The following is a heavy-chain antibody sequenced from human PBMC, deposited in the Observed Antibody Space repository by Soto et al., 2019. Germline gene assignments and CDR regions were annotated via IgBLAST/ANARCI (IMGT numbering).Heavy chain of an antibody. J-gene: IGHJ4*02. V-gene: IGHV3-23*01. CDR2: ISGSGGST. CDR3: AKVTDTDPGNYFDY. Sequence: WGSLRLSCAASGFTFISYAMILFRHSPGKGLEWVSAISGSGGSTYYADSVKGRFTISRDNSKNTLYLQMNSLRAEDTAVYYCAKVTDTDPGNYFDYWGQGTQVTVSS. CDR1: GFTFISYA. D-gene: IGHD2-8*01.